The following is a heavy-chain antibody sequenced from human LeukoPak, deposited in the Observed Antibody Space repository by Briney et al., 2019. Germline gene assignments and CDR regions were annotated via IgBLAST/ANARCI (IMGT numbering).Heavy chain of an antibody. V-gene: IGHV3-30-3*01. D-gene: IGHD3-22*01. J-gene: IGHJ4*02. CDR2: TSYDGSNK. CDR3: ARDRAPYDSSGYSFDY. Sequence: GGSLRLSCAASGFTFSSYAMHWVRQAPGKGLEWVAVTSYDGSNKYYADSVKGRFTISRDNSKNTLYLQMNSLRAEDTAVYYCARDRAPYDSSGYSFDYWGQGTLVTVSS. CDR1: GFTFSSYA.